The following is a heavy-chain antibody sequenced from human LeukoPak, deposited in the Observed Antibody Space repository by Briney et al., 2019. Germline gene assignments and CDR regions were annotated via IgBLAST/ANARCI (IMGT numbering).Heavy chain of an antibody. Sequence: PGGSLRLSCAASGFTFSSYGMHWVRQAPGKGLEWVAVISYDGSNKYYADSVKGRFTISRDNSKNTLYLQMNSLRAEDTAVYYCAGAPVDPYYFDYWGQGTLVTVSS. V-gene: IGHV3-30*03. CDR3: AGAPVDPYYFDY. J-gene: IGHJ4*02. CDR1: GFTFSSYG. CDR2: ISYDGSNK. D-gene: IGHD4-23*01.